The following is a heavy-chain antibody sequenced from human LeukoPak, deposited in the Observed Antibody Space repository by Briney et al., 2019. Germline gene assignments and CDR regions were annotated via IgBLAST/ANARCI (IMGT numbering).Heavy chain of an antibody. CDR3: AKDGKVVGYYYYYYMDV. D-gene: IGHD2-15*01. J-gene: IGHJ6*03. CDR1: GFTFDDYA. V-gene: IGHV3-9*01. Sequence: GGSLRLSCAASGFTFDDYAMHWVRQAPGKCLEWVSGISWNSGSIGYADSVKGRFTISRDNAKNSLYLQMNSLRAEDTALYYCAKDGKVVGYYYYYYMDVWGKGTTVTVSS. CDR2: ISWNSGSI.